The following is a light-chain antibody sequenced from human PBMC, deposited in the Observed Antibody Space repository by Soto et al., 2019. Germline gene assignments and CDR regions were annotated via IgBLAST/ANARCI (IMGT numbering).Light chain of an antibody. V-gene: IGKV3-20*01. Sequence: EIMMTQSPATLSFSPGERGTLSCMSSQSVSNNLAWYQQNPGQAPRLLIYGASTRATGIPDRFSGSGSGTDFTLTIRRLEPEDFAVYYCQQYGSSPPRTFGKGNTV. CDR3: QQYGSSPPRT. CDR2: GAS. CDR1: QSVSNN. J-gene: IGKJ1*01.